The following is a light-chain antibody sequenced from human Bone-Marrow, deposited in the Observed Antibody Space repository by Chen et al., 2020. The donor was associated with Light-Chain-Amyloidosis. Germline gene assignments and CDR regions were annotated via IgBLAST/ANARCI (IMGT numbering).Light chain of an antibody. V-gene: IGLV2-14*01. Sequence: QPALTQPAYVSGPPGQSITIPCTGTSSNVGSDNHFSWYQQHPDKPPKLMIYEVTSRPSWVPDRFSGSTSDNTSSLTIYGLQTEDEADYFCSSYTSTNTLVFGSGTKVTVL. CDR3: SSYTSTNTLV. CDR1: SSNVGSDNH. CDR2: EVT. J-gene: IGLJ1*01.